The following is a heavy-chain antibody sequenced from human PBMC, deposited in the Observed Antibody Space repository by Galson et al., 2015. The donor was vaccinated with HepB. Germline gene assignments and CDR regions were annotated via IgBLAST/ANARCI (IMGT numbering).Heavy chain of an antibody. CDR2: ISSSSSYI. J-gene: IGHJ4*02. V-gene: IGHV3-21*01. CDR3: AREGRVTMVRGVREPLDY. Sequence: LRLSCAASGFTFSSYSMNWVRQAPGKGLEWVSSISSSSSYIYYADSVKGRFTISRDNAKNSLYLQMNSLRAEDTAVYYCAREGRVTMVRGVREPLDYWGQGTLVTVSS. D-gene: IGHD3-10*01. CDR1: GFTFSSYS.